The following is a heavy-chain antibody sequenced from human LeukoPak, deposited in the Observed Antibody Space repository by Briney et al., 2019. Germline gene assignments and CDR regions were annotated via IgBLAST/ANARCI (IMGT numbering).Heavy chain of an antibody. D-gene: IGHD1-26*01. J-gene: IGHJ4*02. CDR2: IYAGGSP. CDR1: RFTFNSYA. CDR3: ARGRQCDY. V-gene: IGHV3-23*03. Sequence: GGSLRLSCAASRFTFNSYAMSWVRQAPGKGLEWVSVIYAGGSPFYADSVKGRFTISRDNSKNTVYLQMNSLRAEDTAVYYCARGRQCDYWGQGTLVTVSS.